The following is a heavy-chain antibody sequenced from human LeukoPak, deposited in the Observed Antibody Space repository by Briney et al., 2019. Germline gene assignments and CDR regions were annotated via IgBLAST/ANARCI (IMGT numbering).Heavy chain of an antibody. Sequence: QAGGSLRLSCVASGFTVSSHYMSWVRQAPGKGLEWVSLLYTGGRTYYADSVKGRFTISRDDSNNTVYLHMNTVRAEDTAMYYCARGGVNYWNPRYWGQGTLVTVSS. V-gene: IGHV3-53*01. CDR3: ARGGVNYWNPRY. D-gene: IGHD1-1*01. CDR1: GFTVSSHY. CDR2: LYTGGRT. J-gene: IGHJ4*02.